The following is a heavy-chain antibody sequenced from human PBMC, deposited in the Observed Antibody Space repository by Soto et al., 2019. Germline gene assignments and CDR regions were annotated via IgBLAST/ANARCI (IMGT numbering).Heavy chain of an antibody. D-gene: IGHD3-22*01. CDR2: ISSSSSYI. CDR1: GFTFSSYS. CDR3: AREQDYYDSNFDY. V-gene: IGHV3-21*01. J-gene: IGHJ4*02. Sequence: EVQLVESGGGLVKPGGSLRLSCAASGFTFSSYSMNWVRQAPGKGLEWVSSISSSSSYIYYADSVKGRFTISRDNAKNSLYLQRNSLRAEDTAVYYCAREQDYYDSNFDYWGQGTLVTVSS.